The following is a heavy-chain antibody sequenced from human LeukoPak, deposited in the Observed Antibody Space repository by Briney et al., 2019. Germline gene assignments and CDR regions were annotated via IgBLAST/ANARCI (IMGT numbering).Heavy chain of an antibody. CDR2: INPNNGGT. Sequence: GASVKVSCKASGYTFTDYYIHWVRQAPGQGLEWMGWINPNNGGTNYAQEFQGRVSFTRDMSISTAYMELSRLRSDDTAVYYCARSHFLHYFDSSGYYDYWGQGTLLTVSS. D-gene: IGHD3-22*01. V-gene: IGHV1-2*02. CDR3: ARSHFLHYFDSSGYYDY. J-gene: IGHJ4*02. CDR1: GYTFTDYY.